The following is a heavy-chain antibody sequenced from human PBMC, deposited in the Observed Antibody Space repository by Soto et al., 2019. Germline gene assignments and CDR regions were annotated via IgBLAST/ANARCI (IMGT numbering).Heavy chain of an antibody. J-gene: IGHJ6*02. CDR3: AREYTAWPLAYGLDV. CDR1: GFTFNNYV. CDR2: IDRGAGST. D-gene: IGHD2-2*02. Sequence: PGGSLRLSCVASGFTFNNYVMTWVRQAPGKGLEWVSTIDRGAGSTFYADSVKGRFTISRDNAKNSVSLQMNSLRAEDTAVYYCAREYTAWPLAYGLDVWGQGTTVTVSS. V-gene: IGHV3-21*01.